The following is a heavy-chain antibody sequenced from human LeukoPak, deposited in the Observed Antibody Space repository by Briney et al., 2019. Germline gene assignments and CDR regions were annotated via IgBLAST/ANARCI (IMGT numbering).Heavy chain of an antibody. J-gene: IGHJ4*02. D-gene: IGHD1-14*01. V-gene: IGHV1-8*03. CDR3: AREPPGDGVDY. CDR1: GYTFTSYD. CDR2: MNPNSGNT. Sequence: GASVKVSCKASGYTFTSYDINWVRQATGQGLEWMGWMNPNSGNTGYAQKFQGRVTITRNTSISTAYMELSRLTSDDTAVYYCAREPPGDGVDYWGQGTLVTVSS.